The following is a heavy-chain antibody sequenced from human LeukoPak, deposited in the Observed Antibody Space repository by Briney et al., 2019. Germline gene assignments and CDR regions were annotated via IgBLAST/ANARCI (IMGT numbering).Heavy chain of an antibody. CDR2: ISTGGGT. V-gene: IGHV3-66*01. Sequence: PGGSLRLSCVASGFSVSNYYMSWVRQAPGKGLEWVSVISTGGGTSYTDSVKGRFTFSRDNSKNTLFLQMNSLRAEDTGVYYCARGGITDCGDYSSFDYWGQGTLLTVSS. D-gene: IGHD4-17*01. CDR1: GFSVSNYY. CDR3: ARGGITDCGDYSSFDY. J-gene: IGHJ4*02.